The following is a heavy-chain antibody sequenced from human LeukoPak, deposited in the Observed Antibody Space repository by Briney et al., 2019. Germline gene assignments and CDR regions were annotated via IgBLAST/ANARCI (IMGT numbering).Heavy chain of an antibody. CDR3: AHSSEAGDYFHFDY. V-gene: IGHV2-5*01. Sequence: SGPTLVNPTQTLTLTCTFSGFSLSTSGVGVGWIRQPPGKALEWLALIYWNDDKRYSPSLKSRPTITKDTSKNQVVLTMTNMDPVDTATYYCAHSSEAGDYFHFDYWGQGTLVTVSS. CDR1: GFSLSTSGVG. CDR2: IYWNDDK. J-gene: IGHJ4*02. D-gene: IGHD4-17*01.